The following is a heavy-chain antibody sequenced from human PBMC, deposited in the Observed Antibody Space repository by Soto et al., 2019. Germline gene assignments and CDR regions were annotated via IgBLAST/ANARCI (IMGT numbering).Heavy chain of an antibody. CDR1: GASISGYY. CDR2: IYATGTT. J-gene: IGHJ5*02. CDR3: VRDGTKTLRDWFDP. V-gene: IGHV4-4*07. D-gene: IGHD1-1*01. Sequence: SETLSLTCTVSGASISGYYWSWIRKSAGKGLEWIGRIYATGTTDYNPSLKSRVMMSVDTSKKQFSLKLRSVTAADTAVYYCVRDGTKTLRDWFDPWGQGISVTVSS.